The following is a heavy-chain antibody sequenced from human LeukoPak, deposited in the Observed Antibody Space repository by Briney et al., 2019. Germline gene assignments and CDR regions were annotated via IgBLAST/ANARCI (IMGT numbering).Heavy chain of an antibody. CDR1: GGSFSGYY. V-gene: IGHV4-34*01. D-gene: IGHD3-3*01. CDR2: INHSGST. Sequence: PSETLSLTCAVYGGSFSGYYWSWIRQPPGKGLEWIGEINHSGSTNYSPSLKSRVTISVDTSKNQFSLKLSSVTAADTAVYYCARGWFFGVFDYWGQGTLVTVSS. CDR3: ARGWFFGVFDY. J-gene: IGHJ4*02.